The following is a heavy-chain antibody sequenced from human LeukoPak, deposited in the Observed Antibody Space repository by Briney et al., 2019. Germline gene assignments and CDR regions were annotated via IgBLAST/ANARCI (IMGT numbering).Heavy chain of an antibody. CDR3: ARCSGVFGSSGY. D-gene: IGHD6-6*01. CDR2: ISSGTGSYI. J-gene: IGHJ4*02. Sequence: GGSLRLSCVASGFSFSSYSMNWVRQAPGKGVEWVSTISSGTGSYIYYADSVRGRFTISRDNVKSSLYLQKNSLRAEDTAVYYCARCSGVFGSSGYWGQGTLVTVSS. CDR1: GFSFSSYS. V-gene: IGHV3-21*01.